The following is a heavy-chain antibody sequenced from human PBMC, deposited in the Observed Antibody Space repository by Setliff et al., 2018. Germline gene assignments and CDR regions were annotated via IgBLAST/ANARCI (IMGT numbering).Heavy chain of an antibody. D-gene: IGHD3-10*01. CDR3: ARSLGSGSYYGSRPFHSDY. J-gene: IGHJ4*02. V-gene: IGHV4-61*09. Sequence: PSETLSLTCTVSGGSISSGSHYWTWIRQPTGKRLEWIGHIDPSGDTNYSPSLKSRVTISRDTSKNQLSLELTSVTAAETAVYYCARSLGSGSYYGSRPFHSDYWGQGILVTVSS. CDR2: IDPSGDT. CDR1: GGSISSGSHY.